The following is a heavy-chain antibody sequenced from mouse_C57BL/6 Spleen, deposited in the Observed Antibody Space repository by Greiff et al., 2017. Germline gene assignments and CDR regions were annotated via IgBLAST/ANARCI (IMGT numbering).Heavy chain of an antibody. CDR1: GYAFSSSW. CDR2: IYPGDGDT. CDR3: ALNWDGAMDY. V-gene: IGHV1-82*01. Sequence: VQLQQSGPELVKPGASVKISCKASGYAFSSSWMNWVKQRPGKGLEWIGRIYPGDGDTTYNGKFKGKATLTADKSSSTAYMQLSSLTSEDSAVYFCALNWDGAMDYWGQGTSVTVSS. J-gene: IGHJ4*01. D-gene: IGHD4-1*02.